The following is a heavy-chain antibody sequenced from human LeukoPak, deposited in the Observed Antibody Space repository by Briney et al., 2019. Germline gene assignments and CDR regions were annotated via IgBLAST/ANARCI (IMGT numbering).Heavy chain of an antibody. CDR3: ARDRGFCYEQFDS. CDR1: GFTFSEYS. D-gene: IGHD2-2*03. CDR2: ISSSGSIR. J-gene: IGHJ5*01. V-gene: IGHV3-48*02. Sequence: GGSLRLSCAASGFTFSEYSMDWVRQAPGKGLEWVSYISSSGSIRYYSDSVRGRFTISRDSDTNSLYLQMHSLRDEDTAVYYCARDRGFCYEQFDSWGPGTLVTVSS.